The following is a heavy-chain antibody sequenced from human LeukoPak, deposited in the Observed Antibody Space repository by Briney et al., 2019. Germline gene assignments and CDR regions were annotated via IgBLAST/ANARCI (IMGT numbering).Heavy chain of an antibody. J-gene: IGHJ4*02. CDR1: GGSFSGYY. Sequence: SETLSLTCAVYGGSFSGYYWSWIRQPPGKGLEWIGEINHSGSTNYNPSLKSRVTISVDTSKNQFSLKLSSVTAADTAVYYCARRAGVSSGYYANFDYWGQGTLVTVSS. CDR3: ARRAGVSSGYYANFDY. V-gene: IGHV4-34*01. CDR2: INHSGST. D-gene: IGHD3-22*01.